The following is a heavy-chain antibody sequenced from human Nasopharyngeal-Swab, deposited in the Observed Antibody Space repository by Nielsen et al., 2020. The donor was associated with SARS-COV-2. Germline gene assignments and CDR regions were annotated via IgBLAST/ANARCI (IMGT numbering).Heavy chain of an antibody. CDR2: IKSKTDGGTT. J-gene: IGHJ6*02. V-gene: IGHV3-15*01. D-gene: IGHD3-3*01. CDR3: TTNLGEHITIFGVVIIRGYYYYGMDV. Sequence: VRQAPGKGLEWVGRIKSKTDGGTTDYAAPVKGRFTISRDDSKNTLYLQMNSLKTEDTAVYYCTTNLGEHITIFGVVIIRGYYYYGMDVWGQGTTVTVSS.